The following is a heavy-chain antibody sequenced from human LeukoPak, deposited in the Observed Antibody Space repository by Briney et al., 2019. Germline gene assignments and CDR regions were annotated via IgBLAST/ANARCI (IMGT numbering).Heavy chain of an antibody. D-gene: IGHD3-22*01. Sequence: GASVKVSCKASGYTFTGYYMHWVRQAPGQGLEWMGLINPSGGSTNYAQKFQGRVTMTRDTSTSTVYMELSSLRSEDTAVYYCAIETYYYDSSGYQAYFQHWGQGTLVTVSS. CDR3: AIETYYYDSSGYQAYFQH. CDR1: GYTFTGYY. CDR2: INPSGGST. V-gene: IGHV1-46*01. J-gene: IGHJ1*01.